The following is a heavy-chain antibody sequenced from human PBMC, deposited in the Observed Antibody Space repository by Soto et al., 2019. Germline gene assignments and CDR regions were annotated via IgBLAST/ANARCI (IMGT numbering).Heavy chain of an antibody. CDR2: VNPDDSDA. V-gene: IGHV5-51*01. CDR1: GYTFSNYL. D-gene: IGHD3-16*01. J-gene: IGHJ5*02. Sequence: AGESLKISCKGSGYTFSNYLIAWVRQMPGKGLEWMGIVNPDDSDATYSPSFRGQVVLSADKAIATAYLQLRALKASDSAIYYCAKASREYNYANWFDTWGQGTLVTVSS. CDR3: AKASREYNYANWFDT.